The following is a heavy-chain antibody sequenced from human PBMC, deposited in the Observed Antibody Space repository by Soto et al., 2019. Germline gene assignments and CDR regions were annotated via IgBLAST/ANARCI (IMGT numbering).Heavy chain of an antibody. CDR1: GGSISSGGYY. V-gene: IGHV4-31*02. D-gene: IGHD3-22*01. CDR3: ARTFYYDIGSMDV. J-gene: IGHJ6*02. Sequence: QVQLQESGPGLVKPSQTLSLTCTVSGGSISSGGYYWSWIRQFPGKGLEYIGYIYYTGTTSYNPSLKSRLTMSVDTSKNQFSLNLISVTAADTAVYYCARTFYYDIGSMDVWGQGTTVTVSS. CDR2: IYYTGTT.